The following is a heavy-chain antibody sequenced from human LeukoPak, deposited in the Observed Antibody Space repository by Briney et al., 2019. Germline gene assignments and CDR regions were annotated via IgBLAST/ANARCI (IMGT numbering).Heavy chain of an antibody. Sequence: PGGSLRLSCAASGFTFSSYAMSWVRQAPGKGLEWVSAISGGGGSTYYADSVKGRFTISRDNSKNTLYLQMNSLRAEDTAVYYCAKDGPPRIAVAGNAFDIWGQGTMVTVSS. J-gene: IGHJ3*02. D-gene: IGHD6-19*01. CDR3: AKDGPPRIAVAGNAFDI. CDR1: GFTFSSYA. V-gene: IGHV3-23*01. CDR2: ISGGGGST.